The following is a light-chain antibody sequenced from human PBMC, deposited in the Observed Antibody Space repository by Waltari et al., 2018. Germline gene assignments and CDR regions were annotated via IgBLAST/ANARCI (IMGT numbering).Light chain of an antibody. V-gene: IGKV1-12*01. CDR3: QQTDSFPLT. Sequence: DIQMTQSPSSVSASIGDRVTISCRASQDVSTWVAWYQQKPGKAPNLLISAASSLQSGVPSRCSGSGSGTDFTLTISGLQPEDFTIYFCQQTDSFPLTFGGGTKVELK. J-gene: IGKJ4*01. CDR2: AAS. CDR1: QDVSTW.